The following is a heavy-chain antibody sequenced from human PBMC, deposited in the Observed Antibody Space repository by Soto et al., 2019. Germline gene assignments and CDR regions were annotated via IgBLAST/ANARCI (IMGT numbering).Heavy chain of an antibody. V-gene: IGHV5-51*01. J-gene: IGHJ6*02. CDR1: GYSFTSYW. D-gene: IGHD3-3*01. CDR3: ARHVRAGGLEWLSNYYYYGMDV. Sequence: GESLKISCKGSGYSFTSYWIGWVRQMPGKGLEWMGIIYPGDSDTRYSPSFQGQVTISVDTSKNQFSLKLSSVTAADTAVYYCARHVRAGGLEWLSNYYYYGMDVWGQGTTVTVSS. CDR2: IYPGDSDT.